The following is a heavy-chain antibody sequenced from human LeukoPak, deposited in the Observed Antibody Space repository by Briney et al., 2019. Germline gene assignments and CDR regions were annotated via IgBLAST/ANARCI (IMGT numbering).Heavy chain of an antibody. Sequence: QLRGSLRLSCAASWITFNSHSVNWVRQAPGKGLEWVSIISSSGGSTCYVDSVKGRFTISRDNSKNTLYLQMNSLRAQDTTVYYCAKDLLRLGELSLGPFDYWGEGALFAVSS. CDR3: AKDLLRLGELSLGPFDY. CDR1: WITFNSHS. D-gene: IGHD3-16*02. J-gene: IGHJ4*02. CDR2: ISSSGGST. V-gene: IGHV3-23*01.